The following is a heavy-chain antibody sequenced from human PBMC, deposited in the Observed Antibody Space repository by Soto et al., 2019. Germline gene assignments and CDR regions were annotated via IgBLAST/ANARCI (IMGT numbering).Heavy chain of an antibody. CDR3: TRFAESSGYFDS. V-gene: IGHV1-69*06. J-gene: IGHJ4*02. CDR1: RDTFSKYA. CDR2: IIPISDTR. D-gene: IGHD3-22*01. Sequence: QVQLVQSGAEVKKPGSSVKVSCKASRDTFSKYALSWVRQAPGHGLEWMGGIIPISDTRNYAQKFQGRVTISAEKSTGTVYMELTSLRSEDTAVYYCTRFAESSGYFDSWGQGTLVIVSS.